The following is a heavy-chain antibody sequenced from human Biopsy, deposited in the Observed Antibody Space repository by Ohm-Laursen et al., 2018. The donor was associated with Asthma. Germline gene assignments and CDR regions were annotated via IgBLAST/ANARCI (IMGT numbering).Heavy chain of an antibody. V-gene: IGHV3-66*01. CDR2: VYSGGTS. Sequence: SLRLSCTASGFAVSRDHMFWVRQAPGKGLEWVSVVYSGGTSHTADSVRGRFTISRDYSKNTLYLQMHSLRAEDTAVYLCARFVQAGEGVFWGQGTRVTVSP. J-gene: IGHJ4*02. D-gene: IGHD7-27*01. CDR1: GFAVSRDH. CDR3: ARFVQAGEGVF.